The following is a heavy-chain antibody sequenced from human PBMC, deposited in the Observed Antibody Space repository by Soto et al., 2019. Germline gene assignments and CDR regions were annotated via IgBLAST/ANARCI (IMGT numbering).Heavy chain of an antibody. Sequence: PSQTLSLTCAISGDSVSSNSAAWNWIRQSPSRGLEWLGGTYYRSKWYNDYAVSVKSRITINPDTSKNQFSLQLNSVTPEDTAVYYCARDKGSASSGWYYGMDVWGQGTPVTVYS. J-gene: IGHJ6*02. CDR2: TYYRSKWYN. CDR3: ARDKGSASSGWYYGMDV. V-gene: IGHV6-1*01. D-gene: IGHD6-19*01. CDR1: GDSVSSNSAA.